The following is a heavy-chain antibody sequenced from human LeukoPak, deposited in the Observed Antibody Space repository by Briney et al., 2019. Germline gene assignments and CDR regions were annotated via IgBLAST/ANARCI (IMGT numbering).Heavy chain of an antibody. CDR3: AREGYDFWSGYYSNYFDY. CDR2: INHSGST. J-gene: IGHJ4*02. CDR1: GGSFSGYY. V-gene: IGHV4-34*01. D-gene: IGHD3-3*01. Sequence: SETLSLTCAVYGGSFSGYYWSWIRQPPGKGLEWIGEINHSGSTNYNPSLKSRVTISVDTSKNQFSLKLSSVTAADTAVYYCAREGYDFWSGYYSNYFDYWGQGTLVTVSS.